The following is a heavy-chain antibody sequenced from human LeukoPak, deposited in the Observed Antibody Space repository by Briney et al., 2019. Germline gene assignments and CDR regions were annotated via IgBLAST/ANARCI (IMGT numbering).Heavy chain of an antibody. CDR3: ARLSTGAPDY. V-gene: IGHV3-21*01. CDR2: ISGGSSYI. Sequence: GGSLRLSCVASGLNFDDSATHWVRQAPGKGLEWVSSISGGSSYIYYADSVKGRFTISRDNAKNSLYLQMNSLRAEDTAVYYCARLSTGAPDYWGQGTLVTVSS. D-gene: IGHD1-1*01. J-gene: IGHJ4*02. CDR1: GLNFDDSA.